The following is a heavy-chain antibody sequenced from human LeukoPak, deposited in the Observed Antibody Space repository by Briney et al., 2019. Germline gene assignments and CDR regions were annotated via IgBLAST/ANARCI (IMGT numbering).Heavy chain of an antibody. J-gene: IGHJ4*02. Sequence: AGGSLRLSCAASGFTVSSNYMSWVRQAPGKGLEWVSVIYSDGSTYYADSVKGRFTISRDNSKNTLYLQMNSLRAEDTAVYYCAHLGVITQSVDYWGQGTLVTVSS. CDR1: GFTVSSNY. CDR3: AHLGVITQSVDY. CDR2: IYSDGST. D-gene: IGHD3-16*02. V-gene: IGHV3-66*01.